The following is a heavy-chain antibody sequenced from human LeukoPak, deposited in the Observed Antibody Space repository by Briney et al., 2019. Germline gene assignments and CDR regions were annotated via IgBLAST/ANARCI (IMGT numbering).Heavy chain of an antibody. CDR3: ARTYDFWSGYYPFDY. V-gene: IGHV1-8*03. CDR1: GYTFTSYD. Sequence: ASVKVSCKASGYTFTSYDINWVRQATGQGLEWMGWMIPNSGNTGYAQKFQGRVTITRNTSISTAYMELSSLRSEDTAVYYCARTYDFWSGYYPFDYWGQGTLVTVSS. CDR2: MIPNSGNT. J-gene: IGHJ4*02. D-gene: IGHD3-3*01.